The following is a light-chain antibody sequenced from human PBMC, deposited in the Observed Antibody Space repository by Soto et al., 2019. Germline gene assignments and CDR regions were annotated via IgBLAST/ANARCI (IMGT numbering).Light chain of an antibody. J-gene: IGLJ1*01. V-gene: IGLV2-8*01. CDR3: SSYAGSNNV. CDR2: DVS. Sequence: QSALTQPPSASGSPGQSVTISCTGTSSDVGGYNYVSWYQQHPGKAPKLMIYDVSKRPSGVPDRFSGSKSGNTASQTVSGLQAEDEADYYCSSYAGSNNVFGTGTKVTVL. CDR1: SSDVGGYNY.